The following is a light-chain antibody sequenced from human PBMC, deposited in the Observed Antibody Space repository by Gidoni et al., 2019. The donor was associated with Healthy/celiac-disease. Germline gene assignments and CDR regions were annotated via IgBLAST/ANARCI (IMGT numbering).Light chain of an antibody. CDR2: AAS. CDR1: QGISSY. J-gene: IGKJ2*01. V-gene: IGKV1-9*01. CDR3: QQLNSYPYT. Sequence: EIQLTQSPSFLSASVGDRVTITCRASQGISSYLAWYQQKPGKAPKLLIYAASTLQSGVPSRFSGSGSGTEFTLTISSLQPEDFATYYCQQLNSYPYTFGQGTKLEIK.